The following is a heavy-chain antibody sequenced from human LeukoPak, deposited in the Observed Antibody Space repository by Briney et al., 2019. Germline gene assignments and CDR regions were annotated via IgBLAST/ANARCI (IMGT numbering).Heavy chain of an antibody. J-gene: IGHJ4*02. Sequence: SETLSLTCSVSGVSITSYYWNWIRQPPGKGLEWIGYIYDSGSTNYNPSLKSRVTISVDTSKNQFSLKLRSVTAADTAVYYCARADSAVAIDYWGQGILVTVSS. CDR1: GVSITSYY. CDR3: ARADSAVAIDY. V-gene: IGHV4-59*01. D-gene: IGHD6-19*01. CDR2: IYDSGST.